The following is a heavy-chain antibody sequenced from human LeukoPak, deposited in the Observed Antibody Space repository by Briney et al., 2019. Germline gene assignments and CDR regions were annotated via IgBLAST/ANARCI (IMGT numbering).Heavy chain of an antibody. V-gene: IGHV4-31*03. Sequence: SETLSLTCTVSGGSISSGGYYWSWIRQHPGKGLEWIGYIYYSGSTYYNPSLKSRVTISVDTSKNQFSLKLSSVTAADTAVYYCASTSLQYYDFWSGYSPLYWFDPWGQGTLVTVSS. CDR1: GGSISSGGYY. D-gene: IGHD3-3*01. CDR3: ASTSLQYYDFWSGYSPLYWFDP. J-gene: IGHJ5*02. CDR2: IYYSGST.